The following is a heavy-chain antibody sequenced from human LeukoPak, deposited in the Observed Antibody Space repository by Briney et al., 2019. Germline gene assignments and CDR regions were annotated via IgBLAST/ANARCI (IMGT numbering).Heavy chain of an antibody. CDR3: ARLGGNWNSPGRDY. Sequence: SETLSLTCSVSGGSINGYSWTWIRQPPGMRLERVGHISYTGTTNYNPSLTTRVAISVDTSKNQFSLKLTSVTAADTAMYFCARLGGNWNSPGRDYWGQGTLVTVSS. CDR2: ISYTGTT. CDR1: GGSINGYS. D-gene: IGHD3-10*01. J-gene: IGHJ4*02. V-gene: IGHV4-59*08.